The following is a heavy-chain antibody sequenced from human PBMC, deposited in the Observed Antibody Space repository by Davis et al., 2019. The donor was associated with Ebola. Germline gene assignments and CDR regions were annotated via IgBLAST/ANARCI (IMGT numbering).Heavy chain of an antibody. J-gene: IGHJ4*02. CDR2: IKQDGSEK. Sequence: GESLKISCAASGFTVSSNYMSWVRQAPGKGLEWVANIKQDGSEKYYVDSVKGRFTISRDNAKNSLYLQMNSLRAEDTAVYYCARGVVYWGQGTLVTVSS. CDR3: ARGVVY. D-gene: IGHD3-3*01. V-gene: IGHV3-7*04. CDR1: GFTVSSNY.